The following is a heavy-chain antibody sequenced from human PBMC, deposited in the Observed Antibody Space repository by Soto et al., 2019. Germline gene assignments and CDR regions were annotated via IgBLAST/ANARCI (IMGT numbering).Heavy chain of an antibody. D-gene: IGHD6-25*01. V-gene: IGHV4-34*01. CDR3: ARGWGGSEQSYYYYYGMDV. CDR1: GGSFSGYY. J-gene: IGHJ6*02. Sequence: SETLSLTCAVYGGSFSGYYWSWIRQPPGKGLEWIGEINHSGSTNYNPSLKSRVTISVDTSKNQFSLKLSSVTAADTAVYYCARGWGGSEQSYYYYYGMDVWGQGTTVTVSS. CDR2: INHSGST.